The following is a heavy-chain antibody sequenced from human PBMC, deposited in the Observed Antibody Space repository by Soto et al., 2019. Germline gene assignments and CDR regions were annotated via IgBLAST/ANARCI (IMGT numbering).Heavy chain of an antibody. Sequence: QLQLQESGPRLVKPSETLSLTCSVSGGSISSSSNSWAWIRQSPGKGLEWIGTIYLSASAHYNPSLXXRVAISADTPNXXXAXXLSSVTAADTAVYCCGSQPGDCGSTACFGYYSVDVGGQGTKVTVS. J-gene: IGHJ6*02. CDR3: GSQPGDCGSTACFGYYSVDV. CDR2: IYLSASA. CDR1: GGSISSSSNS. V-gene: IGHV4-39*01. D-gene: IGHD2-2*01.